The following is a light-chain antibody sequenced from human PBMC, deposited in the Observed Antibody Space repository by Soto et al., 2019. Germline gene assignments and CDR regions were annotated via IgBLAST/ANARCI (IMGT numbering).Light chain of an antibody. Sequence: QSVLTQPASVSGSPGQSVTISCTGTSSDVGAYNLVSWYQQDPGKAPKLMIYEVSNRPSGVSNRFSGSKSGNTASLTISGLQAEDEADYYCCTSYEGGGKYVFGTGTKVTVL. V-gene: IGLV2-14*01. J-gene: IGLJ1*01. CDR3: CTSYEGGGKYV. CDR2: EVS. CDR1: SSDVGAYNL.